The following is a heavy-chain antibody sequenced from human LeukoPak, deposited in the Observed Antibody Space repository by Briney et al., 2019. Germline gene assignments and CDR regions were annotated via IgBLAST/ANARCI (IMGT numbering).Heavy chain of an antibody. D-gene: IGHD6-6*01. V-gene: IGHV3-48*03. CDR3: EPGITAPYFDY. CDR2: ISRSGNTI. J-gene: IGHJ4*02. CDR1: GFTFSSYE. Sequence: GGSLRLSCAASGFTFSSYEMNWVRQAPGKGLEWVSYISRSGNTIYYADSVRGRFTISRDNAKNSLYLQMNSLRAEDTAVYYCEPGITAPYFDYWGQGTLVTVSS.